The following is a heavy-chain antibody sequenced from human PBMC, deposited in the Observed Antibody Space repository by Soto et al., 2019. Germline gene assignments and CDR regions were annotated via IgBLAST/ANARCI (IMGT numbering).Heavy chain of an antibody. CDR1: GFTFSSYE. V-gene: IGHV3-48*03. Sequence: PGGSLRLSCAASGFTFSSYEMNWVRQAPGKGLEWVSYISSSGSTIYYADSVKGRFTISRDNAKNSLYLQMNSLRAEDTAVYYCARENYYYDSSGYYLNFDYWGQGTLVTVSS. CDR3: ARENYYYDSSGYYLNFDY. J-gene: IGHJ4*02. CDR2: ISSSGSTI. D-gene: IGHD3-22*01.